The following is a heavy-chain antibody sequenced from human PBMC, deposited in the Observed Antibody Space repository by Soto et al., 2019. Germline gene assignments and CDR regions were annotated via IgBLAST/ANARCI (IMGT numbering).Heavy chain of an antibody. CDR3: ARSLEGLGELSPLEWFDP. V-gene: IGHV4-39*01. J-gene: IGHJ5*02. D-gene: IGHD3-16*02. CDR2: IYYSGST. Sequence: QLQLQESGPGLVKPSETLSLTCTVSGGSISSSSYYWGWIRQPPGKGLEWIGSIYYSGSTYYNPSLKSRVTISVDTSKNQFSLKLSSVTAADTAVYYCARSLEGLGELSPLEWFDPWGQGTLVTVSS. CDR1: GGSISSSSYY.